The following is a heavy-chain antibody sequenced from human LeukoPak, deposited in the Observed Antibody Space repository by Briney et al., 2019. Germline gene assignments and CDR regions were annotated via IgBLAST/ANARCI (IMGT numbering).Heavy chain of an antibody. V-gene: IGHV4-34*01. CDR1: GGSFSGYY. J-gene: IGHJ6*02. Sequence: SETLSHTCAVYGGSFSGYYWSWIRQPPGKGLEWIGEINHSGSTNYNPSLKSRVTISVDTSKNQFSLKLSSVTAADTAVYYCARGKANYDFWSGTPRPYYYGMDVWGQGTTVTVSS. CDR3: ARGKANYDFWSGTPRPYYYGMDV. CDR2: INHSGST. D-gene: IGHD3-3*01.